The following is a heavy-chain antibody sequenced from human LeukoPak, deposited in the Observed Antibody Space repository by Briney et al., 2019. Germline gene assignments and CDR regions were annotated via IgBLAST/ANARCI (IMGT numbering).Heavy chain of an antibody. D-gene: IGHD6-6*01. CDR2: IKSDGRST. CDR3: ARDFKYSSDY. Sequence: PGGSLRLSCAASGFTFSSYWMHWVRQAPGKGLVWVSLIKSDGRSTSYADSVKGRFTISRDNAKNTVYLQMNSLRVEDTAVYYYARDFKYSSDYWGQGTLVTVSS. V-gene: IGHV3-74*01. J-gene: IGHJ4*02. CDR1: GFTFSSYW.